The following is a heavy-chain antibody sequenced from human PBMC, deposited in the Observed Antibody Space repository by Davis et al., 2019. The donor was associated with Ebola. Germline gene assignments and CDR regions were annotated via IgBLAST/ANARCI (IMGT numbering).Heavy chain of an antibody. J-gene: IGHJ4*02. CDR2: ISSSGFTI. CDR3: AGGGYSSSCHDY. D-gene: IGHD6-13*01. CDR1: GFTFSDYY. Sequence: GESLKISCAAFGFTFSDYYMSWIRQAPGKGLEWVSYISSSGFTIYYADSVKGRFTISRDNAKNSLYLQMNSLRAEDTAVYYCAGGGYSSSCHDYWGQGTLVTVSS. V-gene: IGHV3-11*01.